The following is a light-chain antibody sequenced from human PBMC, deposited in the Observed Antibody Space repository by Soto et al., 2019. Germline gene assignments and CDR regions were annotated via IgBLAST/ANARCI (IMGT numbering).Light chain of an antibody. CDR3: SSYTTSSTLYV. V-gene: IGLV2-14*03. Sequence: QSALTQPASVSGSPGQSITISCTGTSSDVGHYDYVSWYQHHPDKAPKLIIYDVTNRPSGVSNRFSASKSGNTASLTISGLQPEDEADYYCSSYTTSSTLYVFGTGTKLTVL. J-gene: IGLJ1*01. CDR2: DVT. CDR1: SSDVGHYDY.